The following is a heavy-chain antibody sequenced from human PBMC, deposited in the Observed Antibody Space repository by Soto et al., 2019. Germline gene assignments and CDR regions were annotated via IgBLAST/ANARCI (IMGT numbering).Heavy chain of an antibody. J-gene: IGHJ5*02. Sequence: QVQLVQSGAEVKKPGDSVKVSCKASGYTFSDYDINWVRQAAGQGLEWMGWMNPYSGNTGYAQKFQGRVTMTTDTSITTAYLALSSLTFEDTAIYYCARGRFRRTWFDPWGQGTLVTVSS. V-gene: IGHV1-8*01. CDR3: ARGRFRRTWFDP. CDR2: MNPYSGNT. D-gene: IGHD3-16*01. CDR1: GYTFSDYD.